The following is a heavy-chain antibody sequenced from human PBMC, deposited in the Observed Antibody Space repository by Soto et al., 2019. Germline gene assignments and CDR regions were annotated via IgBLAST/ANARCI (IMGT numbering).Heavy chain of an antibody. CDR2: ISPSGRST. V-gene: IGHV3-23*01. CDR1: RFTFNNYA. J-gene: IGHJ4*02. D-gene: IGHD6-6*01. CDR3: AKDFASSSSTIV. Sequence: EVQLLESGGGLVQPGGSLRLSCAASRFTFNNYAMSWVRQAPRKGVEWVSAISPSGRSTYYADSVKGRFTISRDNAKNTLYLQMNSLRREDTAVYYCAKDFASSSSTIVWGQGTLVTVSS.